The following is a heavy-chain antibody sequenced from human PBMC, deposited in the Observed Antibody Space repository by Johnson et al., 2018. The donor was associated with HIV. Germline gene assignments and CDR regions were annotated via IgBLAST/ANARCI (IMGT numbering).Heavy chain of an antibody. J-gene: IGHJ3*02. CDR1: GFTFSSYA. CDR3: ARDSTAGPDKGLDYVGAFDI. V-gene: IGHV3-30-3*01. CDR2: ISYDGSTK. Sequence: QVQLVESGGGVVQPGRSLRLSCAASGFTFSSYAMHWVRQAPGKGLEWVAVISYDGSTKYYADSVKGRFTISSDNSKNTLYLQMNSLSAEDTAVYYCARDSTAGPDKGLDYVGAFDIWGQGTMVTVSS. D-gene: IGHD4-17*01.